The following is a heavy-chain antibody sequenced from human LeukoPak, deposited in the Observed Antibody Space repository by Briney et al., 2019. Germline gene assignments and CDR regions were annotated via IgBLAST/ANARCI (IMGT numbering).Heavy chain of an antibody. CDR2: INWNGGST. Sequence: GGSLRLSCAASGFNFDDYSMSWVRQAPGKGLEWVSGINWNGGSTGYADSVKGRFTISRDNAKNSLYLQMNSLRAGDTALYYCARERTYYYDSNPDYFDYWGQGTLVTVSS. D-gene: IGHD3-22*01. CDR1: GFNFDDYS. CDR3: ARERTYYYDSNPDYFDY. J-gene: IGHJ4*02. V-gene: IGHV3-20*04.